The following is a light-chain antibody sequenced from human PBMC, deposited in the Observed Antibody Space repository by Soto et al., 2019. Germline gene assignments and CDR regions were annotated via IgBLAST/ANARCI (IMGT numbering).Light chain of an antibody. J-gene: IGKJ2*01. Sequence: IVMTQSPATLSVSPGERATLSCRASQSVSSNLAWYQQKPGQAPRLLIYGASPRATGIPARFSGSGSGTEFTLTISSLQSGDFAVYYCQQYINWPPEYTFGQGTKVQIK. CDR1: QSVSSN. CDR2: GAS. CDR3: QQYINWPPEYT. V-gene: IGKV3-15*01.